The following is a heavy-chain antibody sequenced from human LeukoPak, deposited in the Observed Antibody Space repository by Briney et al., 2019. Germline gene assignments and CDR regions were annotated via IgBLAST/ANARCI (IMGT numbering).Heavy chain of an antibody. V-gene: IGHV3-30*02. Sequence: GGSLRLPCAASGFTFSSYGMHWVRQAPGKGLEWVAFIRYDGSNKYYADSVKGRFTISRDNSKNTLYLQMDSLRAEDTAVYYCAKANSREVPAAILGYWGQGTLVTVSS. CDR2: IRYDGSNK. D-gene: IGHD2-2*02. CDR3: AKANSREVPAAILGY. CDR1: GFTFSSYG. J-gene: IGHJ4*02.